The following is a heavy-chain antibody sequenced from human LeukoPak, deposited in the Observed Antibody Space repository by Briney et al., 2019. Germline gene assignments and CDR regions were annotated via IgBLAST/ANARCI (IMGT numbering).Heavy chain of an antibody. CDR1: GFTFSSYW. V-gene: IGHV3-7*01. Sequence: RSGGSLRLSCAASGFTFSSYWMSWVRQAPGKGLGWVANIKQDGSEKYYVDSVKGRFTISRDNAKNSLYLQMNSLRAEDTAVYYCARGLIYSSSWFDYWGQGTLVTVSS. D-gene: IGHD6-13*01. CDR2: IKQDGSEK. CDR3: ARGLIYSSSWFDY. J-gene: IGHJ4*02.